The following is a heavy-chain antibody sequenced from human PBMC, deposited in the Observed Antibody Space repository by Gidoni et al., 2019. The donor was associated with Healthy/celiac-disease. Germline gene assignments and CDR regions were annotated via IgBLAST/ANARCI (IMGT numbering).Heavy chain of an antibody. CDR1: GGSFSGYY. D-gene: IGHD4-17*01. V-gene: IGHV4-34*01. CDR2: INHSGST. J-gene: IGHJ2*01. CDR3: ARRRSDYGEYWYFDL. Sequence: QVQLQQWGAGLLKPSETLSLTCAAYGGSFSGYYWSWIRQPPGKGLEWIGEINHSGSTNYNPSLKSRVTISVDTSKNQFSLKLSSVTAADTAVYYCARRRSDYGEYWYFDLWGRGTLVTVSS.